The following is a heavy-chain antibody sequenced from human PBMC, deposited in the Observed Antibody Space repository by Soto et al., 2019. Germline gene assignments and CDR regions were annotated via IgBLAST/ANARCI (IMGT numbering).Heavy chain of an antibody. D-gene: IGHD6-13*01. CDR3: ARGGSSSWYRPAGYYYGMDV. CDR1: GFTFSSYA. Sequence: GGSLRLSCAASGFTFSSYAMHWVRQAPGKGLEWVAVISYDGSNKYYADSVKGRFTISRDNSKNTLYLQMNSLRAEDTAVYYCARGGSSSWYRPAGYYYGMDVWGQGTTVTVPS. V-gene: IGHV3-30-3*01. J-gene: IGHJ6*02. CDR2: ISYDGSNK.